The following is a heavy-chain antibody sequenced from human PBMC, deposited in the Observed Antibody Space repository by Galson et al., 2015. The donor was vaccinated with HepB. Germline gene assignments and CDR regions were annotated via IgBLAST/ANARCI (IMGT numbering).Heavy chain of an antibody. Sequence: SVKVSCKASGGTFSNYAISWVRQAPGQGLEWMGGIIPLFGTANYAQKFQGRVTLTADESTSTAYMEVSSLRSEDTAIYYCARVIVIALKTTWFDPWGQGTLVTVSS. CDR3: ARVIVIALKTTWFDP. CDR2: IIPLFGTA. D-gene: IGHD2-21*01. V-gene: IGHV1-69*13. J-gene: IGHJ5*02. CDR1: GGTFSNYA.